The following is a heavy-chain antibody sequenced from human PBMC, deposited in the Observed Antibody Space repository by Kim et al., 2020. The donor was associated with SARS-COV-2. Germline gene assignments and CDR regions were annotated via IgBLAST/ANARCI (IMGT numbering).Heavy chain of an antibody. V-gene: IGHV4-59*08. CDR3: ARHTEVTATINWFDP. Sequence: SETLSLTCTVSGGSISSYYWSWIRQPPGKGLEWIGYIYYSGSTNYNPSLKRRVTISVDTSKNQLSLKLSSVTAADTAVYSCARHTEVTATINWFDPWGQG. D-gene: IGHD2-21*02. CDR2: IYYSGST. CDR1: GGSISSYY. J-gene: IGHJ5*02.